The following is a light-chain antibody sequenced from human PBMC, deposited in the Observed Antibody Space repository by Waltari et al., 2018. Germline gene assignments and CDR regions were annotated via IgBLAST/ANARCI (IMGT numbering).Light chain of an antibody. J-gene: IGLJ2*01. Sequence: QSALTQPASVSGSPGQPITISCTGPSSDVDAYNYVSWYHQHPGNAPKLIIFDVSNRPSGGSHRFSGSKSGNTASLTISGLQAEDEADYYCSSYISSSTLELFGGGTSLTVL. CDR3: SSYISSSTLEL. CDR2: DVS. CDR1: SSDVDAYNY. V-gene: IGLV2-14*03.